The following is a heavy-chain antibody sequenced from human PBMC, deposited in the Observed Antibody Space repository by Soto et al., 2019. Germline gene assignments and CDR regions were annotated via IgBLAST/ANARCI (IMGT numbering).Heavy chain of an antibody. V-gene: IGHV3-74*01. CDR3: IRVPRCSEGNCYARGAVDF. J-gene: IGHJ3*01. CDR2: INSEGGST. D-gene: IGHD2-15*01. Sequence: VQVVECGGGLVHPGGSLRLSCAASGFTFSNYWMHWVCQAPGNGLVWVSRINSEGGSTAYADSVKGRFTISRDNAENTLFLQMNRLRAEDMAVYYCIRVPRCSEGNCYARGAVDFWRQGTRVTVSS. CDR1: GFTFSNYW.